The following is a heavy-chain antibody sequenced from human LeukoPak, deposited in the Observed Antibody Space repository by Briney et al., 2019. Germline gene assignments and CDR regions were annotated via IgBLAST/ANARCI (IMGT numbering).Heavy chain of an antibody. CDR1: GGSISGHF. J-gene: IGHJ4*02. V-gene: IGHV4-59*11. D-gene: IGHD3-22*01. CDR2: IYYSGST. Sequence: SETLSLTCTVSGGSISGHFWSWIRRPPGKGLEWIGYIYYSGSTNYSPSLKSRVIMSVDTSKNQFSLKLSSLTAADTAVYYCAREDDSSGYYLDYWGQGTLVTVSS. CDR3: AREDDSSGYYLDY.